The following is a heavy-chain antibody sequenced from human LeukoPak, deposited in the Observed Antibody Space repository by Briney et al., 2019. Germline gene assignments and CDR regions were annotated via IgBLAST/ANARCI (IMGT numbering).Heavy chain of an antibody. CDR2: IYYSGST. CDR3: ARVSWYGNAFDI. D-gene: IGHD2-21*01. J-gene: IGHJ3*02. CDR1: RGSISSSSYY. Sequence: SETLSLTRTVSRGSISSSSYYWGWIRQPPGKGLEWIGSIYYSGSTYYNPSLKSRVTISVDTSKNQFSLKLSSVTAADTAVYYCARVSWYGNAFDIWGQGTMVTVSS. V-gene: IGHV4-39*07.